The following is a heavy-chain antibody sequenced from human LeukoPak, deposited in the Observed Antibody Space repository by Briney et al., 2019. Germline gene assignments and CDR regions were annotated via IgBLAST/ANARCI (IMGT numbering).Heavy chain of an antibody. J-gene: IGHJ3*02. CDR2: INPNSGGT. CDR1: GYTFTGYY. D-gene: IGHD6-13*01. V-gene: IGHV1-2*06. CDR3: ARVRIAAAGPNDAFDI. Sequence: XCKASGYTFTGYYMHWVRQAPGQGLEWMGRINPNSGGTNYAQKFQGRVTMTRDTSISTAYMELSRLRSDDTAVYYCARVRIAAAGPNDAFDIWGQGTMVTVSS.